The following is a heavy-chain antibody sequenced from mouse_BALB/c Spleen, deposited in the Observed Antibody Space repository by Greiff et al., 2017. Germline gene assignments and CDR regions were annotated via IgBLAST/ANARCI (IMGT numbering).Heavy chain of an antibody. D-gene: IGHD2-4*01. V-gene: IGHV2-4-1*01. Sequence: VKLMESGPGLVQPSQSLSITCTVSGFSLTSYGVHWVRQSPGKGLEWLGVIWSGGSTDYNAAFISRLSISKDNSKSQVFFKMNSLQADDTAIYYCARNRGDYDGPFAYWGQGTLVTVSA. CDR3: ARNRGDYDGPFAY. CDR1: GFSLTSYG. J-gene: IGHJ3*01. CDR2: IWSGGST.